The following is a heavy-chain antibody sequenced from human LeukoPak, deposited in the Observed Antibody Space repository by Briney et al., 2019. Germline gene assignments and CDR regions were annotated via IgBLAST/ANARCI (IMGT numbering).Heavy chain of an antibody. D-gene: IGHD6-13*01. Sequence: GSLRLSCAASGFTFSSYEMNWVRQAPGKGLEWVSYISSSGSTIYYADSVKGRFTISRDNAKNSLYLQMNSLRAEDTAVYYCAREVIAAAFDPWGQGTLVTVSS. J-gene: IGHJ5*02. CDR1: GFTFSSYE. CDR3: AREVIAAAFDP. CDR2: ISSSGSTI. V-gene: IGHV3-48*03.